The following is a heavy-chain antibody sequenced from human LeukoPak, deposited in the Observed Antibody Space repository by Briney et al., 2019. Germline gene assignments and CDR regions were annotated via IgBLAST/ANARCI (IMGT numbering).Heavy chain of an antibody. CDR3: AMTYCSSTSCYLDY. D-gene: IGHD2-2*01. CDR1: GGSISSYY. V-gene: IGHV4-59*01. Sequence: PSETLSLTCTVSGGSISSYYWSWIRQPPGKGLEWIGYIYYSGCTNYNPSLESRVTISVDTSKNQFSLKLSSVTAADTAVYYCAMTYCSSTSCYLDYWGQGTLVTVSS. J-gene: IGHJ4*02. CDR2: IYYSGCT.